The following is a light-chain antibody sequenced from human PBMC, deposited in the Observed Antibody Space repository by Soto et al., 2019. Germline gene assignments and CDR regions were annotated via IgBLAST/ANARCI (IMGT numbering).Light chain of an antibody. V-gene: IGKV3-15*01. J-gene: IGKJ4*01. Sequence: EIVMTQSPVTLSVSPGARVTLSCRASHDGYSKLAWYQQKAGQAPRLLIYAASTRATGLPARFSGSGSGTEFTLTISSLQSEDFAIYYCQHYANWPLTFGGGTKVEIK. CDR2: AAS. CDR1: HDGYSK. CDR3: QHYANWPLT.